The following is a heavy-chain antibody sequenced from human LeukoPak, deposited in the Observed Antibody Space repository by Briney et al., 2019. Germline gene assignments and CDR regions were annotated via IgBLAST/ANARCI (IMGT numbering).Heavy chain of an antibody. V-gene: IGHV3-21*01. D-gene: IGHD5-12*01. CDR1: GFTFSTYT. J-gene: IGHJ4*02. Sequence: GGSLRLSCAASGFTFSTYTMNWVRQAPGKGLEWVSSISRDSNYIYYADSVKGRFTISRDNSKNTVFLRMNSLRAEDTAVYYCARDLFPGYSIGYHYGYWGQGTRVTVSS. CDR3: ARDLFPGYSIGYHYGY. CDR2: ISRDSNYI.